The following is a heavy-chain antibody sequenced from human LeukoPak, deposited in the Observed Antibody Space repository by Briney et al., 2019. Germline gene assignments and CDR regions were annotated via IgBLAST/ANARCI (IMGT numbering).Heavy chain of an antibody. CDR3: ARAPYYDFWSGYYTGSLYFDY. CDR2: IYYSGST. D-gene: IGHD3-3*01. J-gene: IGHJ4*02. CDR1: GGSISSYY. V-gene: IGHV4-59*01. Sequence: SETLSLXCTVSGGSISSYYWSWIRQPPGKGLEWIGYIYYSGSTNYNPSLKSRVTISVDTSKNQFSLKLSSVTAADTAVYYCARAPYYDFWSGYYTGSLYFDYWGQGTLVTVSS.